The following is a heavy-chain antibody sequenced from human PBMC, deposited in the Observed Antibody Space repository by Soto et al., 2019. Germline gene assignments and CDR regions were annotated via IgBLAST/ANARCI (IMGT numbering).Heavy chain of an antibody. CDR1: GYTFTSYY. D-gene: IGHD3-22*01. Sequence: PGESLKISCKGSGYTFTSYYMHWVRQAPGQGLEWMGIINPSGGSTSYAQKFQGRVTMTRDTSTSTVYMELSSLRSEDTAVYYCARDRGPSSGYYPYWFDPWGQGTLVTVSS. J-gene: IGHJ5*02. CDR3: ARDRGPSSGYYPYWFDP. CDR2: INPSGGST. V-gene: IGHV1-46*01.